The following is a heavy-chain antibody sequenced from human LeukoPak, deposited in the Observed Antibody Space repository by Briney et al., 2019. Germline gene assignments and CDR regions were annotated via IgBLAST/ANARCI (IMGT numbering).Heavy chain of an antibody. J-gene: IGHJ3*02. D-gene: IGHD2-21*02. Sequence: GASVKVSCKASGYTFTSYGISWVRQAPGQGLEWMGWISAYNGNTNYAQKLQGRVTMTTDTSTSTAYMELRSLRSDDTAVYYCARASRPREVTPLGAFDIWGQGTMVTVSS. CDR3: ARASRPREVTPLGAFDI. V-gene: IGHV1-18*01. CDR1: GYTFTSYG. CDR2: ISAYNGNT.